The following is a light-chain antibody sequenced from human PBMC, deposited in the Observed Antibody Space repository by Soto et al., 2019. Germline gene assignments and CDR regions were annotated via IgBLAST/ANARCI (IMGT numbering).Light chain of an antibody. CDR3: SSYTSSNGV. Sequence: QSALTQPASVSGSPGQSITISCTGTSSDVGGYNYVSWYQHHPGKAPKLMIYEVSNRPSGVSHRFSGSKSGNTASLTISGLQAEDDADYYCSSYTSSNGVFGGGTKLTVL. CDR1: SSDVGGYNY. J-gene: IGLJ3*02. CDR2: EVS. V-gene: IGLV2-14*01.